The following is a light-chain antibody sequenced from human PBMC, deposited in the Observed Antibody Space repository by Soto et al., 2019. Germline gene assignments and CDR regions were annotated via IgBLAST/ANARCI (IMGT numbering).Light chain of an antibody. V-gene: IGKV1-27*01. CDR2: AAS. J-gene: IGKJ4*01. CDR3: QKYNSAPLT. CDR1: QGISNS. Sequence: DIQMTQSPSSLSASVGDRVTITCRASQGISNSLAWYQQKPGTVPKLLIYAASTLQSGVASRFSGSGSGTNFTLTISSLQPEDVAAYYCQKYNSAPLTFGGGTKVEIK.